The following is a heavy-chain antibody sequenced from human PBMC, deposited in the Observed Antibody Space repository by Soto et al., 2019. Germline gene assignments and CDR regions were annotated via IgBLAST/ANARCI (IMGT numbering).Heavy chain of an antibody. V-gene: IGHV4-34*01. Sequence: PSETLSLTCAVYGGSFSAFYCSWIRQPPGKELEWIGEVNPTGTTKYNPSLKSRVTMSLDTSKKQFSLNLNSMTAADTALYYCARSREQWLVDAFDIWGQGTMVT. J-gene: IGHJ3*02. D-gene: IGHD6-19*01. CDR2: VNPTGTT. CDR1: GGSFSAFY. CDR3: ARSREQWLVDAFDI.